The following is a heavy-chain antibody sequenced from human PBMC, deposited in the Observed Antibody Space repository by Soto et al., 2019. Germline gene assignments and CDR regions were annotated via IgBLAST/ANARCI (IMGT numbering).Heavy chain of an antibody. V-gene: IGHV3-23*01. CDR3: ARFDYYDSSGYYTLGYYYGMDV. CDR1: GFTFSSYA. Sequence: PGGSLRLSCAASGFTFSSYAMSWVRQAPGKGLEWVSAISGSGGSTYYADSVKGRFTISRDNSNNTLYLQMNSLRTEDMAVYYCARFDYYDSSGYYTLGYYYGMDVWGQGTTVTVSS. J-gene: IGHJ6*02. D-gene: IGHD3-22*01. CDR2: ISGSGGST.